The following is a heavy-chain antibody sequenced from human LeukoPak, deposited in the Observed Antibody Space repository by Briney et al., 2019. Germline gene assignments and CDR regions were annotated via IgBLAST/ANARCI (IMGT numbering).Heavy chain of an antibody. Sequence: TGGSLRLSCAASGFTFSSYWMTWVRQAPEKGLEWVANIKQGGSETYYVDSVKGRFTISRDNAKNSLYLQMNSLRAEDTAVYYCARVRGDYNFDYWGQGTLVTVSS. CDR3: ARVRGDYNFDY. V-gene: IGHV3-7*01. D-gene: IGHD4-17*01. CDR2: IKQGGSET. J-gene: IGHJ4*02. CDR1: GFTFSSYW.